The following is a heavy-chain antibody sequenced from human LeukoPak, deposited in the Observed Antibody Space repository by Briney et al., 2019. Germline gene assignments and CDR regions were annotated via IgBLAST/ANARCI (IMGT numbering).Heavy chain of an antibody. CDR1: GYTLTELS. V-gene: IGHV1-24*01. CDR2: FHPEDVET. J-gene: IGHJ3*02. CDR3: ATRGPRSRMVIVSFNDAFDI. Sequence: ASVKVSCKVSGYTLTELSMHWVRQAPGKGLEWMGGFHPEDVETLYAQKCQGRVSMTEGKSTETAYMELSRLRSEDTAVYYCATRGPRSRMVIVSFNDAFDIWGEGTMVTVSS. D-gene: IGHD3-22*01.